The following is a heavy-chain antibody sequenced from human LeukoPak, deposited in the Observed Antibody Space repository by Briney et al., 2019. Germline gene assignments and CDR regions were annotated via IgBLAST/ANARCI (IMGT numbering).Heavy chain of an antibody. V-gene: IGHV3-74*01. CDR2: ISSDWTTT. Sequence: GGSLRLSCPVSEITFSKYWIHWVRQAPGKGLLWVSRISSDWTTTTYADFVKGRFTISRDDAKNTVYLQMNSLRVEDSALYYCAKVGTRLMWGDDDYWYFDLWGRGTLVTVSS. CDR1: EITFSKYW. J-gene: IGHJ2*01. CDR3: AKVGTRLMWGDDDYWYFDL. D-gene: IGHD1-1*01.